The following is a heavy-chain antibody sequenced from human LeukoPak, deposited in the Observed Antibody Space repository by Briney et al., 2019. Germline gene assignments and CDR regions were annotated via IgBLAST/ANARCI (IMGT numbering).Heavy chain of an antibody. CDR1: GFTFSSYA. V-gene: IGHV3-30-3*01. Sequence: GRSLQLSCAASGFTFSSYAMHWVRQAPGKGLEGVAVISYDGSNKYYADSVKGRFTISRDNSKNTLYLQMNSLRAEDTAVYYCARDGTYYDFWSGYGYWGQGTLVTVSS. CDR3: ARDGTYYDFWSGYGY. J-gene: IGHJ4*02. D-gene: IGHD3-3*01. CDR2: ISYDGSNK.